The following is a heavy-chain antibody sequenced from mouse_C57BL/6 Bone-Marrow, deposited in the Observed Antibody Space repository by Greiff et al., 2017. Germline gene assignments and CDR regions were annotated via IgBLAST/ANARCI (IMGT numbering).Heavy chain of an antibody. V-gene: IGHV14-4*01. CDR2: IDPENGDT. CDR1: GFNIKDDY. J-gene: IGHJ3*01. D-gene: IGHD2-4*01. CDR3: TTSDYAWFAY. Sequence: EVQLQQSGAELVRPGASVKLSCTASGFNIKDDYMHWVKQRPEQGLEWIGWIDPENGDTEYASKFQGKATITADTSSNTAYLQLSSLTSEDTAVYYCTTSDYAWFAYWCQGTLVTVSA.